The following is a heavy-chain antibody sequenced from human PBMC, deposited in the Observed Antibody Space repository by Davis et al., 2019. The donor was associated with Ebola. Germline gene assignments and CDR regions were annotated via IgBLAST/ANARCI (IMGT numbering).Heavy chain of an antibody. Sequence: GESLKISCAASGFIFSNYWMSWVRQAPGKGPEWVAIIKVDGGEKYYVDSVKGRFTISRDNAKKSLFLQMNSLRAEDTALYYCASGDGRGRSYDMDVWGQGTTVTVSS. V-gene: IGHV3-7*03. D-gene: IGHD3/OR15-3a*01. CDR2: IKVDGGEK. CDR1: GFIFSNYW. CDR3: ASGDGRGRSYDMDV. J-gene: IGHJ6*02.